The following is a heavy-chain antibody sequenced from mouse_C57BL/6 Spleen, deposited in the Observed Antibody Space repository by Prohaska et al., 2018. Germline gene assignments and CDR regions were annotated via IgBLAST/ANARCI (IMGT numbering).Heavy chain of an antibody. D-gene: IGHD2-3*01. J-gene: IGHJ4*01. V-gene: IGHV5-16*01. Sequence: EVKLVESEGGLVQPGSSMKLSCTASGFTFSDYYMAWVRQVPEKGLEWVANINYDGSSTYYLDSLKSRFIISRDNAKNILYLQMSSLKSEDTDTYYCARVCNDGYYDYYDMDYSIQGT. CDR3: ARVCNDGYYDYYDMDY. CDR1: GFTFSDYY. CDR2: INYDGSST.